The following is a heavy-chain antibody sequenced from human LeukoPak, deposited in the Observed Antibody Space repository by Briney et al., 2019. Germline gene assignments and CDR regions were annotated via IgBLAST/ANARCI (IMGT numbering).Heavy chain of an antibody. Sequence: GASVKVSCKASGYTFTSYDINWVRQATGQGLEWMGWMNPKNGNTGYAQKIQGRVTMTRDTSINTAYMELSSLRSEDTAVYYCARDNMGSGGWPGNWGQGTLVTVSS. D-gene: IGHD6-19*01. V-gene: IGHV1-8*01. CDR2: MNPKNGNT. J-gene: IGHJ1*01. CDR1: GYTFTSYD. CDR3: ARDNMGSGGWPGN.